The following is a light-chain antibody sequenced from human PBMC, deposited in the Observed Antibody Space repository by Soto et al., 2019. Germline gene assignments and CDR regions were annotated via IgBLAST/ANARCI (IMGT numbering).Light chain of an antibody. Sequence: QSALTQPPSVSAAPVQKVTISCSGNSSNIGNNFVSWFQQLPGTAPKVLIYDNIKRPSGIPDRFSGSKSGTSATLDITGLQTGDEADYYCGTWDSRLSAYVFATGTKVTVL. CDR3: GTWDSRLSAYV. CDR2: DNI. V-gene: IGLV1-51*01. J-gene: IGLJ1*01. CDR1: SSNIGNNF.